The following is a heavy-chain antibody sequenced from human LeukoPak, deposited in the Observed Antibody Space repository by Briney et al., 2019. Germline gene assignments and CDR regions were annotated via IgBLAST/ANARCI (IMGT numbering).Heavy chain of an antibody. CDR2: IYSSGSP. V-gene: IGHV4-39*01. D-gene: IGHD1-26*01. J-gene: IGHJ4*02. CDR3: ARLALVGASRVVDY. Sequence: PSETLSLTCTVSGGSISSGTYYWGWVRQPPGKGLEWIGSIYSSGSPYYNPSLKRRVTISVDTSKNQFSLNLSSVTAADTAVYYCARLALVGASRVVDYWGQGTLVTVSS. CDR1: GGSISSGTYY.